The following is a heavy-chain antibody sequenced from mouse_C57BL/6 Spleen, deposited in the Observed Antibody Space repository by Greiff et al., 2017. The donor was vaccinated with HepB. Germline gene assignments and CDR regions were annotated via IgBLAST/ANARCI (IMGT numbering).Heavy chain of an antibody. J-gene: IGHJ2*01. Sequence: DVMLVESGGGLVQPGGSLKLSCAASGFTFSDYGMAWVRQAPRTGPEWVAFISNLAYSIYYADTVTGRFTIARENAKNTLYLEMSSLRSEDTAMYYCARQGWDVGGFDYWGQGTTLTVSS. CDR3: ARQGWDVGGFDY. CDR2: ISNLAYSI. V-gene: IGHV5-15*01. CDR1: GFTFSDYG. D-gene: IGHD4-1*01.